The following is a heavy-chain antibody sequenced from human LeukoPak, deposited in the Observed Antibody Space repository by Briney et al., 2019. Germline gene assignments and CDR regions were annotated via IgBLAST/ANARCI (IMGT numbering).Heavy chain of an antibody. V-gene: IGHV3-23*01. CDR1: GFTFSSYA. D-gene: IGHD3-9*01. CDR2: ISGSGGST. CDR3: AKDRGYYGILTGYGTYFDY. Sequence: GGSLRLSCAASGFTFSSYAMSWVRQAPGKGLEWVSAISGSGGSTYYADSVKGRFTISRDNSKNTLYLQMNSLRAEDTAVYYCAKDRGYYGILTGYGTYFDYWGQGTLVTVSS. J-gene: IGHJ4*02.